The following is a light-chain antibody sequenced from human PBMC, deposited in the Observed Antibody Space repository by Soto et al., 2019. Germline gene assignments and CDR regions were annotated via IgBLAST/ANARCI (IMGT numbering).Light chain of an antibody. CDR3: QQYFTSPWT. Sequence: DIVMTQSPDSLAVSLGERATFNCKSSQSILDRSKNKYYLAWYQQKSGQPPKLLIYWSSLRESGVPDRFTGSGSGTDFTLTISSLQAEDVAVYYCQQYFTSPWTFGKAPRWKS. CDR2: WSS. V-gene: IGKV4-1*01. J-gene: IGKJ1*01. CDR1: QSILDRSKNKYY.